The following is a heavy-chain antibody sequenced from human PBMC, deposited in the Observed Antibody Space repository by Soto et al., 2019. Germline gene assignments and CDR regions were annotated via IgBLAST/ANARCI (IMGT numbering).Heavy chain of an antibody. J-gene: IGHJ4*02. D-gene: IGHD2-15*01. CDR3: SAEFRSRYCCGGSFYCDY. Sequence: QMQLVQSGPEVKKPGTSVKVSCKASGFTFTSSAVQWVRQARGQRLEWIGWIVVGSGNTNYAQKFQERVTITRDMSTSKAYVELSSLRSEYTDVYYCSAEFRSRYCCGGSFYCDYWGQGTLVTVSS. CDR2: IVVGSGNT. CDR1: GFTFTSSA. V-gene: IGHV1-58*01.